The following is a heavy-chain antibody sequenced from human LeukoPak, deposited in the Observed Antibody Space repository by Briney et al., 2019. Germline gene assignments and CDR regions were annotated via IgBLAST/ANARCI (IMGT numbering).Heavy chain of an antibody. CDR3: ARIFYYYGSGSYPGGWFDP. V-gene: IGHV4-59*08. J-gene: IGHJ5*02. D-gene: IGHD3-10*01. Sequence: SETLSLTCTVSGGSISSYYWSWIRQPPGKGLEWIGYIYYSGTTNYNPSLKSRVTISVDTSKNQFSLKLVSVTAADTAVYYCARIFYYYGSGSYPGGWFDPWGQGTLDTVSS. CDR2: IYYSGTT. CDR1: GGSISSYY.